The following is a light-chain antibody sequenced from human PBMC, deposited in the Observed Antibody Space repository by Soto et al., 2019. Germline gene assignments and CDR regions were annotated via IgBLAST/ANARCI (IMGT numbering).Light chain of an antibody. J-gene: IGLJ3*02. Sequence: SYELTQTPSVSGAPGQTARITCGGNNIRNKSVQWYQQKPGQAPVVVVYDDTNRPSGIPERFSGSNSGNTATLTISRVEAGDEADYYCQVWDSRSDHWVFGGGTKLTVL. V-gene: IGLV3-21*02. CDR2: DDT. CDR1: NIRNKS. CDR3: QVWDSRSDHWV.